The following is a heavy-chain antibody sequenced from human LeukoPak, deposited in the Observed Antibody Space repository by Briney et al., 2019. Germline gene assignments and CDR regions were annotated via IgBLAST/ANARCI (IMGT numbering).Heavy chain of an antibody. Sequence: PTGGSLRLSCAASGFTFSNYAVSWVRQAPGKGLEWVPAISGSGGTTYYADSVTGRFTISRDNSKNTLWLQMNSLRAEDTAVYYCAKDLARYCSGGSCPREFDYWGQGTLVTVSS. D-gene: IGHD2-15*01. J-gene: IGHJ4*02. CDR2: ISGSGGTT. CDR3: AKDLARYCSGGSCPREFDY. V-gene: IGHV3-23*01. CDR1: GFTFSNYA.